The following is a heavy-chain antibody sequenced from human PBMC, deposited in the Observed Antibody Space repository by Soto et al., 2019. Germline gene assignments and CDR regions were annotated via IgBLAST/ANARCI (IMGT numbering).Heavy chain of an antibody. Sequence: RLSCAASGFSFDDYAMHWVRQAPGKGLEWVTGISWNSGTIGYADSVKGRFTISRDNAKNSLYLQMNSLRAEDTAVYYCEKSYSSIHLDYWGQGTLVTVSS. CDR1: GFSFDDYA. D-gene: IGHD6-19*01. J-gene: IGHJ4*02. CDR2: ISWNSGTI. V-gene: IGHV3-9*01. CDR3: EKSYSSIHLDY.